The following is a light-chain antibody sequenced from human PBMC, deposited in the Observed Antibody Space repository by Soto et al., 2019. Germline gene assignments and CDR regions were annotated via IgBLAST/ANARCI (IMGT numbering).Light chain of an antibody. CDR2: EVS. CDR3: SSRTPSNPYV. J-gene: IGLJ1*01. V-gene: IGLV2-14*01. CDR1: SSDIGAYNS. Sequence: QSALTQPASVSGSPGQSITISCTGTSSDIGAYNSVSWYQQHPGKAPKLMIYEVSNRPSGVSNRFSASKSGNTASLTISGLQAEDEADYYCSSRTPSNPYVFVTGIKLTVL.